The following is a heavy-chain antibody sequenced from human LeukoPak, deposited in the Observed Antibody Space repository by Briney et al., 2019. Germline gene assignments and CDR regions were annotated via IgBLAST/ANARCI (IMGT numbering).Heavy chain of an antibody. CDR3: AKGSSSGYYYYYMDV. D-gene: IGHD6-6*01. V-gene: IGHV3-33*06. Sequence: GGSLRLSCAASGFTFSSYGMHWVRQAPGKGLEWVAVIWYDGSNKYYADSVKGRFTISRDNSKNTLYLQMNSLRAEDTAVYYCAKGSSSGYYYYYMDVWGKGTTVTVSS. J-gene: IGHJ6*03. CDR1: GFTFSSYG. CDR2: IWYDGSNK.